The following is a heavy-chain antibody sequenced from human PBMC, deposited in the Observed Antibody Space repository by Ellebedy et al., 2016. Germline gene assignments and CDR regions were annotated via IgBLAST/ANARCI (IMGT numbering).Heavy chain of an antibody. CDR2: IYYSGRT. Sequence: SETLSLTCTVSGGSISSYYWSWIRQPPGKGLEWIGYIYYSGRTNYNPSLKSRVTISVDTSKNQFSLKLSSVTAADTAVYYCASVPLFGVVPRVWGQGTLVTVSS. D-gene: IGHD3-3*01. CDR1: GGSISSYY. CDR3: ASVPLFGVVPRV. V-gene: IGHV4-59*01. J-gene: IGHJ4*02.